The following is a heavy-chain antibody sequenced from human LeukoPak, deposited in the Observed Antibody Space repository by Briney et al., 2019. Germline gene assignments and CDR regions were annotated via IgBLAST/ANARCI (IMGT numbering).Heavy chain of an antibody. CDR3: ARGPRGYSGYGLLRFDY. D-gene: IGHD5-12*01. CDR2: INHSGST. CDR1: GGSFSGYY. Sequence: ASETLSLTCAVYGGSFSGYYWSWIRQPPGKGLEWIGEINHSGSTNYNPSLKSRVTISVDTSKNQFSLKLSSVTAADTAVYYCARGPRGYSGYGLLRFDYWGQGTLVSVSS. J-gene: IGHJ4*02. V-gene: IGHV4-34*01.